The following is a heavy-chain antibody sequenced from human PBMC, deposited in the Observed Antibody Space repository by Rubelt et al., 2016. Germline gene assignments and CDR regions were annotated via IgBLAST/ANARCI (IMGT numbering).Heavy chain of an antibody. CDR3: ARRSEFVHPYGMDV. CDR2: IYHGGST. D-gene: IGHD3-3*01. J-gene: IGHJ6*02. Sequence: GLECIGEIYHGGSTNYNPSLKSRVTISVEKSKNQFSLKLISVTAADTAVYYCARRSEFVHPYGMDVWGQGTQVTVSS. V-gene: IGHV4-4*02.